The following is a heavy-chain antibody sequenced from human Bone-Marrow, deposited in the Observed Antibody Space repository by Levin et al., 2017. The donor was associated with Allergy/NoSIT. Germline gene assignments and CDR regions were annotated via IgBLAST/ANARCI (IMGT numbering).Heavy chain of an antibody. Sequence: GGSLRLSCAASGFTFSNYYMNWIRQAPGKGLEWVSYISTTGTHTNYADSVKGRFTISRDNAKNSLYLQINSLRAEDTAVYYCAKVAVVSRTAFDFWGQGTMVTVSS. D-gene: IGHD4-23*01. CDR1: GFTFSNYY. CDR3: AKVAVVSRTAFDF. V-gene: IGHV3-11*05. CDR2: ISTTGTHT. J-gene: IGHJ3*01.